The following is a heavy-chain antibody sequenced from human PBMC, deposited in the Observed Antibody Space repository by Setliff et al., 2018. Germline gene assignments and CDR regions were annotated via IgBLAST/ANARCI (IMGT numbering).Heavy chain of an antibody. CDR2: IVPQTRTT. V-gene: IGHV1-69*13. D-gene: IGHD4-17*01. CDR1: GLTFSTYA. CDR3: ATEGRGVTTAH. Sequence: ASVKVSCKASGLTFSTYAMNWVRQAPGQGLEWVGVIVPQTRTTSYAQKFQGRVTITADESTTTGYMELSGLRSDDTAVYFCATEGRGVTTAHWGQGTLVTVSS. J-gene: IGHJ4*02.